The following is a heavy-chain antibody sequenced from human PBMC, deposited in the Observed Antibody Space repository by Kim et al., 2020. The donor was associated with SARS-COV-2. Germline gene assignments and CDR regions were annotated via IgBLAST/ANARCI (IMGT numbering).Heavy chain of an antibody. CDR2: IYTSGST. V-gene: IGHV4-61*02. CDR3: ARGKYYYDSSGYLSIPALGN. CDR1: GGSISSGSYY. Sequence: SETLSLTCTVSGGSISSGSYYWSWIRQPAGKGLEWIGRIYTSGSTNYNPSLKSRVTISVDTSKNQFSLKLSSVTAADTAVYYCARGKYYYDSSGYLSIPALGNWGQGTLVTVSS. J-gene: IGHJ4*02. D-gene: IGHD3-22*01.